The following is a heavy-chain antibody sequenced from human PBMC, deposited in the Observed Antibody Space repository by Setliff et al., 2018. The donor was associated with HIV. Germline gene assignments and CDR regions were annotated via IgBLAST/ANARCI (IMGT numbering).Heavy chain of an antibody. J-gene: IGHJ4*02. CDR1: GFNFRDSW. V-gene: IGHV3-7*01. CDR2: INQYGSEK. CDR3: ARPGRSNYWDSFDY. Sequence: PGGSLRLSCSTSGFNFRDSWMSWLRLAPGKGLEWVANINQYGSEKYYVDSVKGRFTISRDNAKKSLDLQMNSLRVDDTAVYYCARPGRSNYWDSFDYWGQGILVTVSS. D-gene: IGHD3-10*01.